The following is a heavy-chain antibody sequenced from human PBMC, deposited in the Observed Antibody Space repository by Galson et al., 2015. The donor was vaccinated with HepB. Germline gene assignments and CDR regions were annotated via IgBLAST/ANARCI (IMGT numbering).Heavy chain of an antibody. CDR1: GFTVSSNY. J-gene: IGHJ4*02. V-gene: IGHV3-66*04. Sequence: SLRLSCAASGFTVSSNYMSWVRQAPGKGLEWVSVIYSGGSTYYADSVKGRFTISRDNSKNTLYLKMNSLRAEDTAVYYCSSHHFDYWGQGTLVTVSS. CDR2: IYSGGST. CDR3: SSHHFDY.